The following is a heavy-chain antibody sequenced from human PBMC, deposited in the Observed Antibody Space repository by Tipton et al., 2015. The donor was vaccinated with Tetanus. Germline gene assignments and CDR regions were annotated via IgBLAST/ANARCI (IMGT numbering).Heavy chain of an antibody. CDR2: ITADGGGT. J-gene: IGHJ2*01. CDR1: GFPFSSYA. CDR3: TKDLRPNVGFDL. V-gene: IGHV3-23*01. D-gene: IGHD3-16*01. Sequence: AVSGFPFSSYALIWVRQAPGKGLEWVSSITADGGGTYYADSVKGRFTISRENSRNMVYLQMNSLRADDTAVYFCTKDLRPNVGFDLWGRGTLVTVSS.